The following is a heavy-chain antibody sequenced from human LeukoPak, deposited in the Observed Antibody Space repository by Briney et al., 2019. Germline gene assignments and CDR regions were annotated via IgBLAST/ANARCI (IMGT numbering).Heavy chain of an antibody. V-gene: IGHV3-7*01. CDR2: IKQDGSEK. CDR1: GFTFSSYW. CDR3: AKGGAYYYGSGSIN. J-gene: IGHJ4*02. D-gene: IGHD3-10*01. Sequence: AGGSLRLSCAASGFTFSSYWMSWVRQAPGKGLEWVANIKQDGSEKCYVDSVKGRFTISRDNAKNSLYLQMNSLRAEDTAVYYCAKGGAYYYGSGSINWGQGTLVTVSS.